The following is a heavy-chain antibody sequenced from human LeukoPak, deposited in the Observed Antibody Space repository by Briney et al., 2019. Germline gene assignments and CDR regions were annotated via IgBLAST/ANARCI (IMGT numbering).Heavy chain of an antibody. CDR2: IYPGDSDT. D-gene: IGHD1-7*01. V-gene: IGHV5-51*01. Sequence: GESLKISCKGSGYSFTTYWIGWVRQMPGKGLEWMGIIYPGDSDTRYSPSFQGQVTISADKSISTAYLQWSSLKASDTVMYYCARGNYGAYYYYYMDVWGKGTTVTISS. CDR1: GYSFTTYW. CDR3: ARGNYGAYYYYYMDV. J-gene: IGHJ6*03.